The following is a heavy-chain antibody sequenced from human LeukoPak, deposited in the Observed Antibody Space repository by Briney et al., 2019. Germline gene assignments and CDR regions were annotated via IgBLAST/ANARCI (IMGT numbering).Heavy chain of an antibody. CDR2: INHSGST. CDR3: ASLENGALVPY. D-gene: IGHD6-6*01. Sequence: PSETLSLTCAVYGGSFSGYYWSWSRQPPGKGLEWIGEINHSGSTNYNPSLKSRVTISVDTSKNQFSLKLSSVTAADTAVYYCASLENGALVPYWGQGTLVTVSS. J-gene: IGHJ4*02. V-gene: IGHV4-34*01. CDR1: GGSFSGYY.